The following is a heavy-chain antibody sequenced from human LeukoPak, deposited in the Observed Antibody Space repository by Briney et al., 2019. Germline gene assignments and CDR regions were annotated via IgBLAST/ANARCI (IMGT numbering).Heavy chain of an antibody. V-gene: IGHV4-34*01. CDR1: GGSFSGYY. Sequence: PSETLSLTCAVYGGSFSGYYWSWIRQPPGKGLEWIGEINHSGSTNYNPSLKSRVTISVDTSKNQFSPKLSSVTAADTAVYYCARGFTSAAAGTSSLGYWGQGTLVTVSS. CDR2: INHSGST. CDR3: ARGFTSAAAGTSSLGY. J-gene: IGHJ4*02. D-gene: IGHD6-13*01.